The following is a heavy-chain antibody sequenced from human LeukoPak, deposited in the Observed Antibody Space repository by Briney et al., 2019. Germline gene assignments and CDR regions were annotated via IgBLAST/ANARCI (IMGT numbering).Heavy chain of an antibody. D-gene: IGHD2-15*01. V-gene: IGHV3-43*02. CDR1: GFTFDDYA. Sequence: PGGSLRLSCVASGFTFDDYAMHWVRQAPAKGLAWVSLISGDGGSTYYADYVKGRVTISRDNSKSSLYLQMNSLRTEDTALYYCAKGLSGGSWLGVYWGQGTLVTVSS. J-gene: IGHJ4*02. CDR2: ISGDGGST. CDR3: AKGLSGGSWLGVY.